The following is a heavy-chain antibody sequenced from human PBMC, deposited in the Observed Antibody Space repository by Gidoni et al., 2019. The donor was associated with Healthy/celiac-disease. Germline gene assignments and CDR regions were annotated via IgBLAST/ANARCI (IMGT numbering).Heavy chain of an antibody. Sequence: QVQLVESGGGVVQPGRSLRLSCAASGFTFRSYAMPWVRQAPGKGLEWVAVISYDGSNKYYADSVKGRFTISRDNSKNTLYLQMNSLRAEDTAVYYCASLPSPPPYYDILTGTEDYWGQGTLVTVSS. V-gene: IGHV3-30-3*01. CDR1: GFTFRSYA. D-gene: IGHD3-9*01. CDR3: ASLPSPPPYYDILTGTEDY. CDR2: ISYDGSNK. J-gene: IGHJ4*02.